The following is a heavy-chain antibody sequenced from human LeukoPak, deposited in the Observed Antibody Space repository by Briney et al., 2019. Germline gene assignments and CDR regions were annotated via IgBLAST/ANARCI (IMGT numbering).Heavy chain of an antibody. CDR2: IYYSGST. CDR3: ASINWNDGGRFDY. CDR1: GGSISRYY. Sequence: SETLSLTCTVAGGSISRYYWSWIRQPPGKGLEWIGYIYYSGSTNYNPSLKSRVTISVDTSKNQFSLKLSSVTAADTAVYYCASINWNDGGRFDYWGQGTLVTVSS. V-gene: IGHV4-59*01. J-gene: IGHJ4*02. D-gene: IGHD1-1*01.